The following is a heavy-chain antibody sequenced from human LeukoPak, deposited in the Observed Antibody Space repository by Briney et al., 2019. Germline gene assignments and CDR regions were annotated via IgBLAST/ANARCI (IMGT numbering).Heavy chain of an antibody. CDR3: ARGRGPRGTAFDI. V-gene: IGHV4-34*01. J-gene: IGHJ3*02. CDR1: GGSFSGYY. CDR2: INHSGST. D-gene: IGHD1-1*01. Sequence: PSETLSLTCAVYGGSFSGYYWSWIRQPPGNGLEWIGEINHSGSTNYNPSLKSRVTISVDTSKNQFSLKLSSVTAADTAVYYCARGRGPRGTAFDIWGQGTMVTVSS.